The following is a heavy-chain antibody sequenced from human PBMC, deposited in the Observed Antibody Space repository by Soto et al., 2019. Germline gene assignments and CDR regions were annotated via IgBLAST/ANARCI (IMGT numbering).Heavy chain of an antibody. J-gene: IGHJ4*02. V-gene: IGHV4-30-4*01. CDR2: VYYSGTT. Sequence: QVQLQEWGPGLVKPSQTLSLTCTVSGGSIRNGDYYWGWIRQPPGKGLEWIGYVYYSGTTYSHPPLKSRVTISVDTSENEFSLRLSSVTAADTAVYYCVTVNLVGAAYYFDYWGPGTLVTVSS. CDR3: VTVNLVGAAYYFDY. CDR1: GGSIRNGDYY. D-gene: IGHD1-26*01.